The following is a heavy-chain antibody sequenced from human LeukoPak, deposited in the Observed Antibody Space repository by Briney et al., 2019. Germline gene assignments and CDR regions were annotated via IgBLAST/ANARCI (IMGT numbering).Heavy chain of an antibody. V-gene: IGHV4-38-2*01. D-gene: IGHD3-10*01. CDR1: GYSISSGYY. CDR2: IYHSGST. CDR3: ARHDGSGTGYYYYYYMDV. Sequence: PSETLSLTCAVSGYSISSGYYWGWIRQPPGKGLEWIRSIYHSGSTYYNPSLKSRVTISVDTSKNQFSLKLSSVTAADTAVYYCARHDGSGTGYYYYYYMDVWGKGTTVTVSS. J-gene: IGHJ6*03.